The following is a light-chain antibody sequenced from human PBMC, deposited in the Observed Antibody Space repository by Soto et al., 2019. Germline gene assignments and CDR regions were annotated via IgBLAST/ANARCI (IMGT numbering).Light chain of an antibody. CDR3: QQRGNWPLT. J-gene: IGKJ1*01. CDR1: QSVSSY. V-gene: IGKV3-11*01. Sequence: ESMLTQSPATLSLSPGERATLSCRASQSVSSYFAWYQQKPGQAPRLLIYDASNRATGIPARFSGSGSGTDFTPTISSLEPEDFASYYCQQRGNWPLTFGHGTKVEFK. CDR2: DAS.